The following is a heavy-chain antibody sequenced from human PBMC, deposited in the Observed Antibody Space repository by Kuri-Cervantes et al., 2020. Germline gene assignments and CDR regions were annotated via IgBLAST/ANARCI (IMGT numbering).Heavy chain of an antibody. Sequence: GSLILSCGASGYPISNCYYWGWRRQPPGKGLEWIAITYHTGSTYYNPSLKSRVTISVDTSKNPFSLKLSPVTAADTAVYYCARSYCGRTTCYPFFDNWGQGTLVTVSS. J-gene: IGHJ4*02. D-gene: IGHD2-2*01. CDR2: TYHTGST. CDR1: GYPISNCYY. V-gene: IGHV4-38-2*01. CDR3: ARSYCGRTTCYPFFDN.